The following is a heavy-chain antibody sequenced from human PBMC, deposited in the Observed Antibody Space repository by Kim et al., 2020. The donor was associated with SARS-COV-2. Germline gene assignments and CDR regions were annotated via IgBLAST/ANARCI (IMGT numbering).Heavy chain of an antibody. V-gene: IGHV4-59*01. D-gene: IGHD4-17*01. J-gene: IGHJ4*02. CDR2: IYYSGST. CDR1: GGSISSYY. Sequence: SETLSLTCTVSGGSISSYYWSWIRQPPGKGLEWIGYIYYSGSTNYNPSLKSRVTISVDTSKNQFSLKLSSVTAADTAVYYCARDYYGDYFTHWGQGTLVTVSS. CDR3: ARDYYGDYFTH.